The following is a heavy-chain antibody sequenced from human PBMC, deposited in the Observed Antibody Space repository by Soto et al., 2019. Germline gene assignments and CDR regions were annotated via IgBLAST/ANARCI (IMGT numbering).Heavy chain of an antibody. CDR2: INPNSGGT. V-gene: IGHV1-2*04. D-gene: IGHD3-22*01. Sequence: ASVKVSCKASGYTFTGYYMHWVRQAPGQGLEWMGWINPNSGGTNYAQKFQGWVTMTRDTSISTAYMELSRLRSDDTAVYYCARDSGVGYDSSGYYQVYYYGMDVWGQGTTVTVSS. J-gene: IGHJ6*02. CDR1: GYTFTGYY. CDR3: ARDSGVGYDSSGYYQVYYYGMDV.